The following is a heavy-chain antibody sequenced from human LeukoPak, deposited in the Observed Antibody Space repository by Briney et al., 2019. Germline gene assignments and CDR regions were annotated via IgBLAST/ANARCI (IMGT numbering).Heavy chain of an antibody. CDR3: ARHILGGLAIFDY. V-gene: IGHV4-59*08. D-gene: IGHD1-26*01. CDR2: IFYSGST. Sequence: PSETLSLTCTVSGGSIISYYWSWIRQTPGKGLEWIGYIFYSGSTNYNPSLKSRVSISVDTSKNQFSLKLSSVAAADTAVYYCARHILGGLAIFDYWGQGTLVTVSS. J-gene: IGHJ4*02. CDR1: GGSIISYY.